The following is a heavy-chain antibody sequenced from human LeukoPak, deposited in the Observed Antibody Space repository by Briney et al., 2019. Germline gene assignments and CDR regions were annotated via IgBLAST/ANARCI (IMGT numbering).Heavy chain of an antibody. CDR3: ARASGSYQIFDY. V-gene: IGHV3-48*04. CDR1: GFTFSSYS. J-gene: IGHJ4*02. D-gene: IGHD1-26*01. Sequence: PGGSLRLSCAASGFTFSSYSMNWVRQAPGKGLEWVSYITGSSNTIYYADSVKGRFTISRDNGKNSLYLQMNNLRVEDTAVYYCARASGSYQIFDYWGQGTLVTVSS. CDR2: ITGSSNTI.